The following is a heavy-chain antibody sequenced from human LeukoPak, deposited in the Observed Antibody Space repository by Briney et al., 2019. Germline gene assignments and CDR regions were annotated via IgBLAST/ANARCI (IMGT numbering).Heavy chain of an antibody. CDR3: ARDLQSGRNWFDP. Sequence: ASVKVSCKVSGYTFTSYYMHWVRQAPGQGLEWMGIINPSGGSTSYAQKFQGRVTMTRDMSTSTVYMELSSLRSEDTAVYYCARDLQSGRNWFDPWGQGTLVTVSS. CDR1: GYTFTSYY. CDR2: INPSGGST. V-gene: IGHV1-46*01. J-gene: IGHJ5*02. D-gene: IGHD1-26*01.